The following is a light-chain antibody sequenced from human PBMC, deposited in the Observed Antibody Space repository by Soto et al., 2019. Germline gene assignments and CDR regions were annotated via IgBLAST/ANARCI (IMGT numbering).Light chain of an antibody. V-gene: IGKV1-5*03. CDR2: KAS. Sequence: DIQMTQSPSTLSASVGDRVTITCRASQSISSGLAWYQQKPGKAPKLLIYKASSLESGVPSRFSGSGSGTEFTLTISSLQPDDFATYYCQQYNSVSLLTFGGGTKVDIK. CDR1: QSISSG. CDR3: QQYNSVSLLT. J-gene: IGKJ4*01.